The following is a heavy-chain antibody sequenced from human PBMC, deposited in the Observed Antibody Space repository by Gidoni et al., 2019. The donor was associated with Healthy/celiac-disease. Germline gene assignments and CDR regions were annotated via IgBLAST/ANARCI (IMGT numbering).Heavy chain of an antibody. CDR1: GFTFSSYG. Sequence: QVQLVESGGGVVQPGRSLRLSCAASGFTFSSYGMPGVRQAPGKGLESVAVISYDGSNKYYADSVKGRFTISRDNSKNTLYLQMNSLRAEDTAVYYCAKDNSSSYCSSTSCYEAYYMDVWGKGTTVTVSS. CDR3: AKDNSSSYCSSTSCYEAYYMDV. J-gene: IGHJ6*03. CDR2: ISYDGSNK. D-gene: IGHD2-2*01. V-gene: IGHV3-30*18.